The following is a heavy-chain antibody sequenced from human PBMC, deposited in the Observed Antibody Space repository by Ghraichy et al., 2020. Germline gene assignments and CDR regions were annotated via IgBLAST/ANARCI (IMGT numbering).Heavy chain of an antibody. J-gene: IGHJ3*02. CDR3: ARDLRGRGYSYGNDAFDI. V-gene: IGHV3-48*02. CDR1: GFTFSSYS. Sequence: GGSLRLSFAASGFTFSSYSMNWVRQAPGKGLEWVSYISSSSSTIYYADSVKGRFTISRDNAKNSLYLQMNSLRDEDTAVYYCARDLRGRGYSYGNDAFDIWGQGTMVTVSS. CDR2: ISSSSSTI. D-gene: IGHD5-18*01.